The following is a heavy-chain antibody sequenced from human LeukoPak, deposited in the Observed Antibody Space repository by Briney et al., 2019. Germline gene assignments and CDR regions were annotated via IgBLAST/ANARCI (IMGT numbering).Heavy chain of an antibody. Sequence: PGGSLRLSCAASGFTFSNAWMSWVRQAPGKGLEWVGRIKSKTDGGTTDYAAPVKGRFTISRDDSKNTLYLQMNSLKTEDTAVYYCTTATLGITINTYWFDPWGQGTLVTVSS. D-gene: IGHD7-27*01. J-gene: IGHJ5*02. CDR2: IKSKTDGGTT. CDR3: TTATLGITINTYWFDP. V-gene: IGHV3-15*01. CDR1: GFTFSNAW.